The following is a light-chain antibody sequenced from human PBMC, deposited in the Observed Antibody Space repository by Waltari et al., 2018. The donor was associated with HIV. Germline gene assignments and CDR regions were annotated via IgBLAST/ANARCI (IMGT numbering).Light chain of an antibody. J-gene: IGKJ2*01. CDR1: QTVNRL. CDR2: HAS. Sequence: DIQMTQSPSTLSPSVGDRVTTPCRASQTVNRLLAWFQQSPGKAPKLLIYHASNLQNGVPSRFSGSGSGTEFTLTSSSLQPDDSATYYCQQYETNPYTFGQGTKLQIK. V-gene: IGKV1-5*03. CDR3: QQYETNPYT.